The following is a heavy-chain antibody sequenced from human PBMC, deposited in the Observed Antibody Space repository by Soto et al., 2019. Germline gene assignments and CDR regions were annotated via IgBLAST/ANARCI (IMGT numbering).Heavy chain of an antibody. V-gene: IGHV3-7*03. J-gene: IGHJ4*02. D-gene: IGHD1-1*01. CDR3: MTTTRDRPFHY. CDR2: IRQDGSGK. CDR1: SSSFNSYW. Sequence: SGEASSSSFNSYWMTTVCQAPGKRLEYVAIIRQDGSGKKYVDSVMGRFTISRDNAKTSSYLQMNSLRDEDTAVYYCMTTTRDRPFHYWGQGTLVTVSS.